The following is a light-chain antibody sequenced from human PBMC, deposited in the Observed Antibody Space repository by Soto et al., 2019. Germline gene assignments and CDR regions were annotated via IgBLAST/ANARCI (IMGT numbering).Light chain of an antibody. J-gene: IGKJ3*01. CDR2: GAS. CDR3: QHYGTSPLT. CDR1: QSIASSY. Sequence: EIVLTQSPGTLSLSPGERATLSCRASQSIASSYFGWYQQKPGQAPRLLIYGASSRATGIPDRLSGSGSGTDFTLTITRLEPEDFAVYYCQHYGTSPLTFGPGTKVEIK. V-gene: IGKV3-20*01.